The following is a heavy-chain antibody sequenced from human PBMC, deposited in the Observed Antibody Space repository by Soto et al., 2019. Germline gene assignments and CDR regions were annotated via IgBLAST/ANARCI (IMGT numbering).Heavy chain of an antibody. V-gene: IGHV1-69*08. J-gene: IGHJ4*02. D-gene: IGHD1-1*01. CDR1: GGTFSSYT. CDR3: ARDLSPGTTLYLDY. Sequence: QVQLVQSGAEVKKPGSSVKVSCKASGGTFSSYTISWVRQAPGQGLEWMGRIIPILGIANYAQKFQGRVTITADKSTSTAYMELSSLRSEDTAVYYCARDLSPGTTLYLDYWGQGTLVTVSS. CDR2: IIPILGIA.